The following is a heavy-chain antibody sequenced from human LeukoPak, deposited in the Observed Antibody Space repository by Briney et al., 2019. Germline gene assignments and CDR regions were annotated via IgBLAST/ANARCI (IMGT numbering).Heavy chain of an antibody. J-gene: IGHJ3*02. CDR1: GGTFSNYA. D-gene: IGHD3-22*01. CDR3: AWPYYYDSSGYLLNIDAFDI. Sequence: SVKVSCKASGGTFSNYAISWVRQAPGQGLEWMGGVIPIFGTANYAQKFQGRVTITADESTSTAYMELSSLRSEDTAVYYCAWPYYYDSSGYLLNIDAFDIWGQGTMVTVSS. V-gene: IGHV1-69*13. CDR2: VIPIFGTA.